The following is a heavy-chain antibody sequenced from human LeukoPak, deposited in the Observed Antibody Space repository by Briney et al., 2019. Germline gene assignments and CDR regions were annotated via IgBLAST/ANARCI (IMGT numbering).Heavy chain of an antibody. V-gene: IGHV1-69*13. J-gene: IGHJ4*02. CDR2: IIPIFGTA. CDR3: ARDGYSSGREEY. D-gene: IGHD6-25*01. CDR1: GGTFSSYT. Sequence: SVKVSCKASGGTFSSYTISWVRQAPGQGLEWMGGIIPIFGTANYAQKFQGRATITADESTSTAYMELSSLRSDDTAVYYCARDGYSSGREEYWGQGTLVTVSS.